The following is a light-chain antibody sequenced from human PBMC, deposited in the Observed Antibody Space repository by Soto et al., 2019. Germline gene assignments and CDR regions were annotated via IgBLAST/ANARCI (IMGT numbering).Light chain of an antibody. CDR3: QQYGDSLLT. CDR2: HAS. J-gene: IGKJ4*01. V-gene: IGKV3-20*01. CDR1: QSISSSY. Sequence: ENVLTQSPGTLSLSPGERATLSCRASQSISSSYLAWYQQKPGQTPRLLIYHASNRATGIPDRFSGSGSGTDFNITISRLEPEDFAVYYCQQYGDSLLTFGGGTKVEIK.